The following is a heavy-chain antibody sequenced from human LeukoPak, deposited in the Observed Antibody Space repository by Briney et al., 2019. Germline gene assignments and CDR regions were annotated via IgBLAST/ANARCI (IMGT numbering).Heavy chain of an antibody. CDR3: ASGRQLGY. CDR2: IKEDGSEK. V-gene: IGHV3-7*01. D-gene: IGHD6-13*01. CDR1: GFTFSNYW. J-gene: IGHJ4*02. Sequence: GWSLRLSCAASGFTFSNYWMSWVRQAPGKGLEWVANIKEDGSEKYYVDSVKGRFTISRDNARNSLYLQMNSLRAEDTAVYYCASGRQLGYWGQGTLVTVSS.